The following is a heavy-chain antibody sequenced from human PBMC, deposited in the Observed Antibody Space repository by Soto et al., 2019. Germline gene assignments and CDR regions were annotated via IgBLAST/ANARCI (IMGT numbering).Heavy chain of an antibody. CDR3: ARHFSVDYFDY. CDR2: IYYSGGT. CDR1: GGSVSNYY. V-gene: IGHV4-59*08. Sequence: SETLSLTCTVSGGSVSNYYWSWIRQPPGKGLEWIGYIYYSGGTNYNPSLTSRITLSVDTSKNQLSLKLTSVTAADTAVYYCARHFSVDYFDYWGQGALVTVSS. J-gene: IGHJ4*02.